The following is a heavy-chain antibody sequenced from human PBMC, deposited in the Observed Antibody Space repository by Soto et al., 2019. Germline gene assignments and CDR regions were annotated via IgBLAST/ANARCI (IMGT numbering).Heavy chain of an antibody. CDR2: IYYSGST. CDR3: ARHTAAAAHKHYYYYGMDV. CDR1: GGSISSSSYY. J-gene: IGHJ6*02. V-gene: IGHV4-39*01. Sequence: SETLSLTCTVSGGSISSSSYYWGWIRQPPGKGLEWIGSIYYSGSTYYNPSLKSRVTISVDTSNNQFSLKLSSVTAADTAVYYCARHTAAAAHKHYYYYGMDVWRQGTTVTVSS. D-gene: IGHD6-13*01.